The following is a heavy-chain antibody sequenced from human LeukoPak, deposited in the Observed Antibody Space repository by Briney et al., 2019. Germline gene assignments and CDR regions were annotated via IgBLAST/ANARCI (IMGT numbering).Heavy chain of an antibody. D-gene: IGHD3-22*01. CDR1: GASMSSYY. CDR3: AGDDKDAFDI. J-gene: IGHJ3*02. V-gene: IGHV4-59*01. CDR2: VFYTGST. Sequence: SGTLSLTCTVSGASMSSYYWNWIRQPPGKGLEWIGYVFYTGSTNYNPSLKGRVTISIDMSKNQFSLNLSSVTAADTAVYYCAGDDKDAFDIWGQGTMVTVSS.